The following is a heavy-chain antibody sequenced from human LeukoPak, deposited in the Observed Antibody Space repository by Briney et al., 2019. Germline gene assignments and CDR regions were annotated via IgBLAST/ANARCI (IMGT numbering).Heavy chain of an antibody. CDR2: IYYSGST. D-gene: IGHD3-3*01. J-gene: IGHJ5*02. CDR1: GGSISSSSYY. Sequence: SETLSLTCTVSGGSISSSSYYWGWIRQPPGKGLEWIGSIYYSGSTYYNPSLKSRVTISVDTSKNQFSLKLSSVTAADTAVYYCARAYYDFNWFDPWGQGTLVTVSS. V-gene: IGHV4-39*07. CDR3: ARAYYDFNWFDP.